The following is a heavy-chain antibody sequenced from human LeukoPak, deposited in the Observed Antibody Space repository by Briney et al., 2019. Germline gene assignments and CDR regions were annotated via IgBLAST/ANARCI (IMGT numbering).Heavy chain of an antibody. D-gene: IGHD2-15*01. CDR2: IKPDGSDI. Sequence: QTGGSLRLSCLASGFTFSNYAMSWVRQAPGRGLEWVARIKPDGSDIHYVGSVKGRFTISRDNAKNSLYLQMNSLRAEDTAVYYCAREWWYLDYWGQGTLVTVSS. CDR1: GFTFSNYA. V-gene: IGHV3-7*05. CDR3: AREWWYLDY. J-gene: IGHJ4*02.